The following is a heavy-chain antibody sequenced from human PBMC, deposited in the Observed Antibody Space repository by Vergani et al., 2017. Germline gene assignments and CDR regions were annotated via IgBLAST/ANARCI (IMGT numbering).Heavy chain of an antibody. J-gene: IGHJ6*02. V-gene: IGHV4-61*01. Sequence: QVQLQESRPGLVKPSETLPLTCTVSGGSVSSGSYYWSWLRQPPGKGLEWIGNIYYSGSTNYNPSLKSRVTISVDTSKNQFYLKLSSVTAADTAVYYCARVGATATVVTQGGKYYNYCMDFWGRGTMVIVSS. D-gene: IGHD4-23*01. CDR1: GGSVSSGSYY. CDR3: ARVGATATVVTQGGKYYNYCMDF. CDR2: IYYSGST.